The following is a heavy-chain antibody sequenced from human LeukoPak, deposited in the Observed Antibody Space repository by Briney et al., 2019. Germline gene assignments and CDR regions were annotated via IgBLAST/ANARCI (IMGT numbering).Heavy chain of an antibody. D-gene: IGHD6-13*01. V-gene: IGHV4-30-4*08. J-gene: IGHJ5*02. Sequence: SETLSLTCTVSGGSISSGDYYWSWIRQPPGKGLEWIGYIYYSGSTYYNPSLKSRVTISVDTSKNQFSLKLSSVTAADTAVYYCARLIPIAAAAYNWFDPWGQGTLVTVSS. CDR3: ARLIPIAAAAYNWFDP. CDR1: GGSISSGDYY. CDR2: IYYSGST.